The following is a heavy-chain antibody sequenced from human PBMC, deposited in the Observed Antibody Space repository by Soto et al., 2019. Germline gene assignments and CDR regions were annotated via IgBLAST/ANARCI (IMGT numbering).Heavy chain of an antibody. CDR1: GGSVSSGSYY. J-gene: IGHJ4*02. CDR2: IYYSGST. D-gene: IGHD6-13*01. Sequence: QVQLQESGPGLVKPSETLSLTCTVSGGSVSSGSYYWSWIRQPPGKGLEWIGYIYYSGSTNYNPSLKSRVTISVDTSKNQFSLKLSSLTAADTAVYYCARVYSSSWMNNLYYFDYWGQGTLVTVSS. CDR3: ARVYSSSWMNNLYYFDY. V-gene: IGHV4-61*01.